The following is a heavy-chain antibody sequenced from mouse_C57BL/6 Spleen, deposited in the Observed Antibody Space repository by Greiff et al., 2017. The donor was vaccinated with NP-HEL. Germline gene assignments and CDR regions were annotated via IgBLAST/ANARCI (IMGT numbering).Heavy chain of an antibody. D-gene: IGHD1-1*01. J-gene: IGHJ4*01. CDR2: IYPGSGST. CDR1: GYTFTSYW. CDR3: ARHYGSSDNYAMDY. Sequence: QVQLQQPGAELVKPGASVKMSCKASGYTFTSYWITWVKQRPGQGLEWIGDIYPGSGSTNYNEKFKSKATLTVDTSSSTAYMQLSSLTSEDSAVYYGARHYGSSDNYAMDYWGQGTSVTVSS. V-gene: IGHV1-55*01.